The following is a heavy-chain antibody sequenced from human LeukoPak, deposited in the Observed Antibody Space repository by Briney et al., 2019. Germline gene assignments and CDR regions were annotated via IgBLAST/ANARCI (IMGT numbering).Heavy chain of an antibody. CDR2: TYFRSKWYN. CDR1: GDSVSSNRAA. D-gene: IGHD3-16*01. J-gene: IGHJ3*02. V-gene: IGHV6-1*01. CDR3: ARDPQMFTDAFDI. Sequence: SQTLSLTCAISGDSVSSNRAAWSWIRQSPSRGLEWLGRTYFRSKWYNDYAVFVKSRITINPDTSKNQFSLQLNSVTPEDTAVYYCARDPQMFTDAFDIWAKGQWSPSLQ.